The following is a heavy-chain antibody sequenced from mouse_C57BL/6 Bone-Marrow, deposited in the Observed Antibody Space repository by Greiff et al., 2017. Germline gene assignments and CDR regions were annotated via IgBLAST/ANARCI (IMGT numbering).Heavy chain of an antibody. J-gene: IGHJ2*01. CDR3: AREVRRYFDY. D-gene: IGHD1-1*01. CDR2: IYPRSGNT. V-gene: IGHV1-81*01. CDR1: GYTFTSYG. Sequence: VQLQQPGAELARPGASVKLSCKASGYTFTSYGISWVKQRTGQGLEWIGEIYPRSGNTYYNEKFKGKATLPADKSSSTAYMELRSLTSEDSAVYICAREVRRYFDYWGQGTTRTVSS.